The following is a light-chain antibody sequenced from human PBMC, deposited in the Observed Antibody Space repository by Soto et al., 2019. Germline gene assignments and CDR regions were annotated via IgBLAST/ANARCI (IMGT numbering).Light chain of an antibody. V-gene: IGKV3-20*01. CDR1: QSVNNNF. CDR2: GAS. CDR3: HQYGGSPWYT. J-gene: IGKJ2*01. Sequence: EIVLTQSPGTLSLSPGERAALSCRASQSVNNNFLAWYQQKPGQAPRLLIYGASNRATGIPDRFSGSVSGTDFTLTISRLEPEDFAVYYCHQYGGSPWYTFGQGTRLEV.